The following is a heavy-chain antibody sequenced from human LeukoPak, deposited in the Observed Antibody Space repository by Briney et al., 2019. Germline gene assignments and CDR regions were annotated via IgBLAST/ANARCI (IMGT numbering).Heavy chain of an antibody. J-gene: IGHJ4*02. CDR3: LRGGGRSYCDY. CDR2: MNPNSGDT. V-gene: IGHV1-2*02. Sequence: ASVKVSCKPSGYTFTAYNIHWVRQAPGQGLEWMGWMNPNSGDTNYAQNFQGRVTMTRDTSISTAYMELSSLRSDDTAVYFCLRGGGRSYCDYWGQGTPVTVSP. D-gene: IGHD2-15*01. CDR1: GYTFTAYN.